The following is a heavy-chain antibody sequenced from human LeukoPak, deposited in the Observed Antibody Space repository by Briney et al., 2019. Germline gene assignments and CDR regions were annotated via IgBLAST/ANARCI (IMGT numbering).Heavy chain of an antibody. D-gene: IGHD4-23*01. CDR3: ANDYGGNLEY. CDR1: GGSISSGSYY. J-gene: IGHJ4*02. CDR2: IYTSVST. Sequence: SETLSLTCTVSGGSISSGSYYWSWIRQPPGKGLEWIGRIYTSVSTNYNPSLKSRVTISVDTSKNQFSLKLSSVTAADTAVYYCANDYGGNLEYWGQGTLVTVSS. V-gene: IGHV4-61*02.